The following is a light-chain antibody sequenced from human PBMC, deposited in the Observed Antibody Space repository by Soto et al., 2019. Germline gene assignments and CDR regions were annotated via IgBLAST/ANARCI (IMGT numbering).Light chain of an antibody. CDR3: QQRSNWPPIT. V-gene: IGKV3-11*01. CDR2: DAS. Sequence: EIVLTQSAATLSLSPGERATLSCRASQSVSSYLAWYQQKPGQAPRLLIYDASNRATGIPARFSGSGSGTDFTLTISSLEPEDFAVYYCQQRSNWPPITLGQGTKVDIK. CDR1: QSVSSY. J-gene: IGKJ1*01.